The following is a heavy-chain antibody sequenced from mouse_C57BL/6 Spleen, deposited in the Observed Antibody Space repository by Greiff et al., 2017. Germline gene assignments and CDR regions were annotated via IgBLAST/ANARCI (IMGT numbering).Heavy chain of an antibody. Sequence: VQLQQSGPGLVQPSQSLSITCTVSGFSLTSYGVHWVRQSPGKGLEWLGVLWRGGSTDYNEAFMSRLSITKDNSKSQVFFKMNSLQADDTAIYYCAKTGGFHWYFDVWGTGTTVTVSS. CDR3: AKTGGFHWYFDV. CDR1: GFSLTSYG. CDR2: LWRGGST. J-gene: IGHJ1*03. V-gene: IGHV2-5*01.